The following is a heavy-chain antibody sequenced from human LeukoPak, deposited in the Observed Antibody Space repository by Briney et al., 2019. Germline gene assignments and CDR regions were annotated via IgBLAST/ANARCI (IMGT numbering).Heavy chain of an antibody. CDR2: IYCSGST. V-gene: IGHV4-39*07. CDR1: GGSITSSNYY. Sequence: SETLSLTCTVSGGSITSSNYYWGWIRQPPGKGLEWIGSIYCSGSTYYNPSLKSRVTISVDTSKNQFSLKVSSLTAADTAVYYCATSGWYQTGVYWGQGTLVTVSS. CDR3: ATSGWYQTGVY. J-gene: IGHJ4*02. D-gene: IGHD6-13*01.